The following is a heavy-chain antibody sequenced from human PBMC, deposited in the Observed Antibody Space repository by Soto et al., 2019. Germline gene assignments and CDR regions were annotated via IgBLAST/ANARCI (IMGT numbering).Heavy chain of an antibody. CDR3: AREGACSGGSCYPYYFDY. Sequence: ASVKVSCKASGGTFSSYAISWVRQAPGQGLEWMGGIIPIFGTANYAQKFQGRVTITADKSTSTAYMELSSLRSEDTAVYYCAREGACSGGSCYPYYFDYWGQGNLVTVSS. CDR2: IIPIFGTA. D-gene: IGHD2-15*01. CDR1: GGTFSSYA. J-gene: IGHJ4*02. V-gene: IGHV1-69*06.